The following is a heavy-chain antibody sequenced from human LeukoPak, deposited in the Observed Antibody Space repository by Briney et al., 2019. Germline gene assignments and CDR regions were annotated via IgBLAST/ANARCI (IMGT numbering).Heavy chain of an antibody. D-gene: IGHD3-10*01. V-gene: IGHV3-23*01. CDR1: GFTFTSYA. CDR2: VSGSGGNT. Sequence: PGGSLRLSCVASGFTFTSYAMTWVRQAPGEGLEWVSAVSGSGGNTYYADSLKGRFTVSRDNSKNTLYLQLNSLRAEDTAVYYCAKTSSYYYGSGTYVFDYWGQGTLLTVSS. CDR3: AKTSSYYYGSGTYVFDY. J-gene: IGHJ4*02.